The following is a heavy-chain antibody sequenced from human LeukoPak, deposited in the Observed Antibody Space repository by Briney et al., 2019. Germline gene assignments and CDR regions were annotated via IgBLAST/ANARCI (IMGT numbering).Heavy chain of an antibody. D-gene: IGHD1-26*01. Sequence: PGESLKISCKASGYTFNNYWIGWVRQMPGRGLEWMGMLYPDGSATTYHPPFEGRVTISADKSVTTAYLEWNSLKASDTALYYCVRQGLQSGTYPAYWGPGTLVTVSS. CDR3: VRQGLQSGTYPAY. CDR2: LYPDGSAT. CDR1: GYTFNNYW. J-gene: IGHJ4*02. V-gene: IGHV5-51*01.